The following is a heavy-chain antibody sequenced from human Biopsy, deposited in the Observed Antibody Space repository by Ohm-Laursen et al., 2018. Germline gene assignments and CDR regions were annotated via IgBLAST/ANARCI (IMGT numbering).Heavy chain of an antibody. CDR1: GGSFSTYT. CDR2: IVPIFATA. CDR3: ARDALGGGSYRFFY. Sequence: SVKVSCKASGGSFSTYTISWVRQAPGQGLEWMGGIVPIFATANYAQKFQGRVTITADESTSTAYMELSSLRSDDTAVYYCARDALGGGSYRFFYWGQGSLVTVSS. J-gene: IGHJ4*02. D-gene: IGHD1-26*01. V-gene: IGHV1-69*13.